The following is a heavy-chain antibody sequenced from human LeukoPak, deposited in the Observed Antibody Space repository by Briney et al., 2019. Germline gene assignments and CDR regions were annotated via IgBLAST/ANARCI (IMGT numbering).Heavy chain of an antibody. D-gene: IGHD1-26*01. Sequence: PSETLSLTCAVYGGSFSGYYWSWLRQPPGKGLEWIGEINHSGSTNYNPSLKSRVTISVDTSKNQFSLKLSSVTAADTAVYYCARGPYKWEPLGYYGMDVWGQGTTVTVSS. J-gene: IGHJ6*02. CDR1: GGSFSGYY. CDR2: INHSGST. V-gene: IGHV4-34*01. CDR3: ARGPYKWEPLGYYGMDV.